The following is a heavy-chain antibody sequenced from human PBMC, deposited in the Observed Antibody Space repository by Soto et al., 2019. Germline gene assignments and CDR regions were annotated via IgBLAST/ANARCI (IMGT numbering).Heavy chain of an antibody. CDR1: GGSISSGGYY. D-gene: IGHD3-3*02. CDR3: AREGRIFGVVIDY. CDR2: IYYSGST. J-gene: IGHJ4*02. V-gene: IGHV4-31*03. Sequence: QVQLQESGPGLVKPSQTLSLTCTVSGGSISSGGYYWSWIRQHPGKGLEWIGYIYYSGSTYYNPSLKSRVTISVATSKNQFSLKLSSVTAADTDVYYCAREGRIFGVVIDYWGQGTLDTVSS.